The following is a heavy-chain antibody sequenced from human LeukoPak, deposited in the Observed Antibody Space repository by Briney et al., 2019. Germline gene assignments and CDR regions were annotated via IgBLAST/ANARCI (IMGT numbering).Heavy chain of an antibody. D-gene: IGHD2-8*01. CDR1: GGSISSYY. CDR3: ARINVDAFDI. V-gene: IGHV4-59*01. J-gene: IGHJ3*02. Sequence: SETLSLTCTVSGGSISSYYWSWIRQPPGKGLEWIGYMYYSGSTNYNPSLKSRVTISVDTSKNQFSLKLSSVTAADTAVYYCARINVDAFDIWGQGTMVTVSS. CDR2: MYYSGST.